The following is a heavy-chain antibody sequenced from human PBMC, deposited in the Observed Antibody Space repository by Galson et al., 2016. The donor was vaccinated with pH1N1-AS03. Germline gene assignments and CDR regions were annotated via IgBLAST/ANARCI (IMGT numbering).Heavy chain of an antibody. J-gene: IGHJ3*01. D-gene: IGHD2/OR15-2a*01. CDR1: GFTFNHYS. Sequence: SLRLSCAASGFTFNHYSMNWGRQAPGKGLEWVSYISSDSTTIYYADSVKGRFTISRDNAKNSLYLQLNSLTAEDTAIYYCARTSVAYFGSAFVAWGQGAMVTVSS. CDR2: ISSDSTTI. CDR3: ARTSVAYFGSAFVA. V-gene: IGHV3-48*04.